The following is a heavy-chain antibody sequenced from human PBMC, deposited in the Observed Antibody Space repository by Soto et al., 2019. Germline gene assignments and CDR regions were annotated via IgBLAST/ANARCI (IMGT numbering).Heavy chain of an antibody. D-gene: IGHD2-21*02. CDR3: ASTYCGGDCRFYFDY. J-gene: IGHJ4*02. Sequence: GGSLRLSCAASGFTFSDYYMSWIRQAPGKGLEWVSYISSSGSSIYYADSVKGRFTISRDNAKNSLYLQMNSLRAEDTAVYYCASTYCGGDCRFYFDYWGQGTLVTVSS. V-gene: IGHV3-11*01. CDR2: ISSSGSSI. CDR1: GFTFSDYY.